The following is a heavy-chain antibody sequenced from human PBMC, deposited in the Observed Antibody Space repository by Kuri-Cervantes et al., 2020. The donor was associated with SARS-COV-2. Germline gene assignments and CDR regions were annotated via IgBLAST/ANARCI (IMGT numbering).Heavy chain of an antibody. V-gene: IGHV1-69*04. J-gene: IGHJ3*02. D-gene: IGHD2-21*02. CDR2: IIPIFGIA. Sequence: SVKVSCKASGGTFSSYAISWVRQAPGQGLEWMGRIIPIFGIANYAQKFQGRVTITADKSTSTAYMELSSLRSEDTAVYYCARRVVGTAILDDAFDIWGQGTMVTVSS. CDR3: ARRVVGTAILDDAFDI. CDR1: GGTFSSYA.